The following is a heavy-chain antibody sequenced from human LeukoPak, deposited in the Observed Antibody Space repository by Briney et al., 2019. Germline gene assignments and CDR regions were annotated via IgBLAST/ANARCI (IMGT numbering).Heavy chain of an antibody. Sequence: GGSLRLSCAASGFTFSNAWMSWVRQAPGKGLEWVGRIKSKTDGGTTDYAAPVKGRFTISRDDSKNTLYLQMNSLKTEDTAVYYCARDYYYDSSGYYAPFDYWGQGTLVTVSS. D-gene: IGHD3-22*01. CDR1: GFTFSNAW. CDR2: IKSKTDGGTT. CDR3: ARDYYYDSSGYYAPFDY. J-gene: IGHJ4*02. V-gene: IGHV3-15*01.